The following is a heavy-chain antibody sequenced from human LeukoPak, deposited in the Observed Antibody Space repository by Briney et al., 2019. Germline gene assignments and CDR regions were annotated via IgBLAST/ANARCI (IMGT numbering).Heavy chain of an antibody. CDR1: GGSFSGYY. CDR3: ARRSSWAAFDI. V-gene: IGHV4-34*01. J-gene: IGHJ3*02. D-gene: IGHD3-16*01. CDR2: IYYSGSS. Sequence: SETLSLTCAVYGGSFSGYYWSWIRQPPGKGLEWIGSIYYSGSSYYNPSLKSRATISVDTSNDQFSLSLRSVTAADTSVYYCARRSSWAAFDIWGQGTMVTVSS.